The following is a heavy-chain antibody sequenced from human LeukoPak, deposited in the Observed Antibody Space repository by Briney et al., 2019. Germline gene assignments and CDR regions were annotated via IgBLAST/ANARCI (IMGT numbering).Heavy chain of an antibody. CDR2: ISYDGSNK. Sequence: GGSLRLSCAASGFTFSSYGMHWVRQAPGKGLEWVAVISYDGSNKYYADSVKGRFTISRDNSKNTLYLQMNSLRAEDTAVYYCAKDGDYDSSGYYGDYWGQGTLVTVSS. CDR1: GFTFSSYG. V-gene: IGHV3-30*18. CDR3: AKDGDYDSSGYYGDY. D-gene: IGHD3-22*01. J-gene: IGHJ4*02.